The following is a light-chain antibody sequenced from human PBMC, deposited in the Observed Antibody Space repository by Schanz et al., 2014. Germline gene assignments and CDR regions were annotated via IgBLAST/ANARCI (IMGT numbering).Light chain of an antibody. J-gene: IGLJ3*02. CDR2: DGS. Sequence: QSALTQPASVSGSPGQSITISCTGTSSDAGGYNYISWYQQHPGKAPKLMIYDGSNRPSGVSNRFSGSKSGNTASLTISGLQAEDEADYYCSSYTSSSTLGVFGGGAKRTV. CDR1: SSDAGGYNY. CDR3: SSYTSSSTLGV. V-gene: IGLV2-14*01.